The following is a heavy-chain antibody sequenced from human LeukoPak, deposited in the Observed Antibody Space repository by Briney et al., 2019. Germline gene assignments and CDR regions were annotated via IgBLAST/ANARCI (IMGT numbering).Heavy chain of an antibody. V-gene: IGHV3-23*01. Sequence: PGGSLRLSCAASGFTFSSYAMSWVCQAPGKGLEGVSAISGSGGSTYYADSVKGRFTISRDNSKNTLYLQVNSLRAEDTAVYYCAKDRNQLLYRLAYMDVWGKGTTVTVSS. D-gene: IGHD2-2*02. J-gene: IGHJ6*03. CDR2: ISGSGGST. CDR1: GFTFSSYA. CDR3: AKDRNQLLYRLAYMDV.